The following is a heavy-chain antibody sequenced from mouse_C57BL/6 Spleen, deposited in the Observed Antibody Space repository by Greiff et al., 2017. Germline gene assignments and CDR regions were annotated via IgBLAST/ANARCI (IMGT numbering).Heavy chain of an antibody. D-gene: IGHD2-1*01. V-gene: IGHV1-69*01. Sequence: QVQLQQSGAELVMPGASVKLSCKASGYTFTSYWMHWVKQRPGQGLEWIGEIDPSDSYTNYNQKFKGKSTLTVDKSSSTAYMQLSSLTSEDSAVYYCARNYGNYDYFDYWGQGTTLTVSS. CDR3: ARNYGNYDYFDY. CDR1: GYTFTSYW. J-gene: IGHJ2*01. CDR2: IDPSDSYT.